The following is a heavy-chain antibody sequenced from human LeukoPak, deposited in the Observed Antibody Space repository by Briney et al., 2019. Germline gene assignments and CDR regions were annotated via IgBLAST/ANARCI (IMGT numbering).Heavy chain of an antibody. D-gene: IGHD6-13*01. CDR3: ARDRVAAAGIDY. CDR2: IYTSGST. V-gene: IGHV4-4*07. J-gene: IGHJ4*02. CDR1: GGSIRGYY. Sequence: PSETLSLTCNVSGGSIRGYYWSWIRQPAGKGLEWIGRIYTSGSTNYNPSLKSRVTISVDTSKNQFSLKLSSVTAADTAVYYCARDRVAAAGIDYWGQGTLVTVSS.